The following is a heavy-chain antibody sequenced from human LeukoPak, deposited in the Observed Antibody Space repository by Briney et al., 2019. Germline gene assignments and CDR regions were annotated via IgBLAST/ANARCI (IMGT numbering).Heavy chain of an antibody. J-gene: IGHJ5*02. Sequence: SETLSLTRTVSGGSISSGGYYWSWIRQHPGKGLEWIGYIYYSGSTYYNPSLKSRVTISVDTSKNQFSLKLSSVTAADTAVYYCARGREYCGSTSCLNWFDPWGQGTLVTVSS. V-gene: IGHV4-31*03. D-gene: IGHD2-2*01. CDR3: ARGREYCGSTSCLNWFDP. CDR1: GGSISSGGYY. CDR2: IYYSGST.